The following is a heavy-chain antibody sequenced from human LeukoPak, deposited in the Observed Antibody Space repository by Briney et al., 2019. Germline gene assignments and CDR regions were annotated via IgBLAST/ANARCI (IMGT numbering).Heavy chain of an antibody. CDR2: ISADGTSQ. CDR1: GFTFSSYA. CDR3: ARRHYYGSGNYKRNGMDV. Sequence: GGSLRLSCAASGFTFSSYAFHWVRQAPGKGLEWVAVISADGTSQKYADFVKGRFTMSRDDSKNTLYLQINSLSAEDTAVYYCARRHYYGSGNYKRNGMDVWAKGPRSPSP. V-gene: IGHV3-30*04. D-gene: IGHD3-10*01. J-gene: IGHJ6*02.